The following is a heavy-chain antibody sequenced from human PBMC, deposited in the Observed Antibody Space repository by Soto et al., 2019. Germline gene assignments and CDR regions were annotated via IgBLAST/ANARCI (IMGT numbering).Heavy chain of an antibody. CDR1: GFTFSSYA. CDR2: ISGSGGST. Sequence: EVQLLESGGGLVQPGGSLRLSCAASGFTFSSYAMSWVRQAPGKGLEWVSAISGSGGSTYYADSVKGRFTISRDNSKNTLYLQMNSLRAEDTAVYYCAKCTGGATHFWSGYYRGYYFDYWGQGTLVTVSS. CDR3: AKCTGGATHFWSGYYRGYYFDY. J-gene: IGHJ4*02. D-gene: IGHD3-3*02. V-gene: IGHV3-23*01.